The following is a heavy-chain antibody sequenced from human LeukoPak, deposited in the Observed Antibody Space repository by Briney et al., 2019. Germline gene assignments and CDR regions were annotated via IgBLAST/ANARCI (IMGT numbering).Heavy chain of an antibody. D-gene: IGHD2-2*01. V-gene: IGHV3-33*01. J-gene: IGHJ3*02. CDR1: GFTFSSYG. CDR2: IWYDGSNK. CDR3: AREFYCSSTSCPPDAFDI. Sequence: PGESLRLSCAASGFTFSSYGMQWVRQAPGKGMEWEAVIWYDGSNKYYADSVKGRFTISKDNSKNTLYLQMNSLRAEDTSVYYCAREFYCSSTSCPPDAFDIWGQGTMVTVSS.